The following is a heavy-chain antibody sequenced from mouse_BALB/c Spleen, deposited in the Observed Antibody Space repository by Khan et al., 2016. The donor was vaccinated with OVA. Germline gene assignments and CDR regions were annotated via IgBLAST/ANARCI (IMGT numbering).Heavy chain of an antibody. V-gene: IGHV1-7*01. Sequence: VQLQQSGAELAKPGASVKMSCKASGYTFTTYWMHWVKQRPGQGLEWIGYINPTSGYTDYNEKFKDRATLSADKSSSTAYMQLSSLTSEDSAVDDCTRDRIDYWGQGTTLTVSS. CDR1: GYTFTTYW. CDR2: INPTSGYT. CDR3: TRDRIDY. J-gene: IGHJ2*01.